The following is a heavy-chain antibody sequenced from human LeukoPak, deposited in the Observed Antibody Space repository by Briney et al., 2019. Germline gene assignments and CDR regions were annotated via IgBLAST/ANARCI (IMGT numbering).Heavy chain of an antibody. Sequence: GGSLRLSCAASGFIFSTYGMHWVRQAPGKGLEWVAFIRYDGSNKYYADSVKGRFTISRDNSKNTLYLQMNSLRAEDTAVYYCAKAWGVTVTFFDYWGQGTLVTVSS. J-gene: IGHJ4*02. D-gene: IGHD4-17*01. CDR2: IRYDGSNK. CDR1: GFIFSTYG. CDR3: AKAWGVTVTFFDY. V-gene: IGHV3-30*02.